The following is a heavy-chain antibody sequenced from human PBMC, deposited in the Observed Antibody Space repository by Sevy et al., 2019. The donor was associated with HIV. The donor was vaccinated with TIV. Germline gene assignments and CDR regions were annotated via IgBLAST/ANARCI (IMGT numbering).Heavy chain of an antibody. CDR1: GFSLINYA. CDR3: AKVLNAQINTDDTFDI. V-gene: IGHV3-33*03. J-gene: IGHJ3*02. D-gene: IGHD3-9*01. CDR2: MTFDGFNQ. Sequence: GGSLRLSCKATGFSLINYAIHWVRQAPGKGLEWVAVMTFDGFNQYYAYSVKGRFTISRDTSTNTVYLQMNSLRADDTALYSCAKVLNAQINTDDTFDIWGLGTMVTVSS.